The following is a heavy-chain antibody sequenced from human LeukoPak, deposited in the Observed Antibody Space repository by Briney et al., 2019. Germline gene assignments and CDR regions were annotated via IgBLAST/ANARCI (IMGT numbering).Heavy chain of an antibody. CDR3: ARDRVVYKDYYYYMDV. D-gene: IGHD2-8*02. J-gene: IGHJ6*03. CDR2: IIPIFGTA. CDR1: GGTFSSYA. V-gene: IGHV1-69*13. Sequence: SVKVSCKASGGTFSSYAISWVRQAPGQGLEWMGGIIPIFGTANYAQKFQGRVTITADESTSTAYMELSSLRSEDTAVYYCARDRVVYKDYYYYMDVWGKGTTVTVSS.